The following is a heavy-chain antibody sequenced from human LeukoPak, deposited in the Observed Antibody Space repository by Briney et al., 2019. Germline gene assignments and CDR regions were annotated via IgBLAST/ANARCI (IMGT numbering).Heavy chain of an antibody. J-gene: IGHJ3*02. CDR2: ISWNSGSI. D-gene: IGHD3-22*01. CDR1: GFTFDDYA. V-gene: IGHV3-9*01. CDR3: ARVKVDYYDSSGLIKGAFDI. Sequence: GGSLRLSCAASGFTFDDYAMHWVRQAPGKGLEWVSGISWNSGSIGYADSVKGRFAISRDNAKNSLYLQMNSLRAEDTALYHCARVKVDYYDSSGLIKGAFDIWGQGTMVTVSS.